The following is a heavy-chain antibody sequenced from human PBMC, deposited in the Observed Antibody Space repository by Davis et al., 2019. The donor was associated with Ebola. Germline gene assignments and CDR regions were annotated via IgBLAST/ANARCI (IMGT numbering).Heavy chain of an antibody. D-gene: IGHD2-15*01. CDR2: ISSNGGST. Sequence: GESLKISCAASGFTFSSYAMHWVRQAPGKGLEYVSAISSNGGSTYYANSVKGRFTISRDNAKNSLYLQMNSLRAEDTAVYYCARDPNVVAPPDWGQGTLVTVSS. V-gene: IGHV3-64*01. CDR3: ARDPNVVAPPD. J-gene: IGHJ4*02. CDR1: GFTFSSYA.